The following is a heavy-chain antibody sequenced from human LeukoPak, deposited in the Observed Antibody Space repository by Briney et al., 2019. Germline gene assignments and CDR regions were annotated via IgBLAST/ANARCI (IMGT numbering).Heavy chain of an antibody. D-gene: IGHD1-26*01. V-gene: IGHV1-18*01. J-gene: IGHJ4*02. CDR3: ARSGFQGSYYADY. Sequence: ASVKVSCKASGYTFNSYGISWVRQAPGQGLEWMGWISGYNGNTNYAQKLQDRVTMTTDTSTTTAYMELRSLRSDDTAVYYCARSGFQGSYYADYWGQGTLVTVSS. CDR1: GYTFNSYG. CDR2: ISGYNGNT.